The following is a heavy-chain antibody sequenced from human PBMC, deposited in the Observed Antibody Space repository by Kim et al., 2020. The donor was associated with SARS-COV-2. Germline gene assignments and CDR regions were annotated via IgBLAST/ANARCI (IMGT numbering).Heavy chain of an antibody. V-gene: IGHV1-3*01. Sequence: ASVKVSCKASGYTFITYMHWVRQAPGERLEWMGWIHAGTGNTKYSVKFQGRVTLTRDTSATTAYMQLSSLRSEDTAVYYCAKDLDGSGRYFDYWGHGTLVTVSS. J-gene: IGHJ4*01. CDR1: GYTFITY. CDR3: AKDLDGSGRYFDY. CDR2: IHAGTGNT. D-gene: IGHD3-10*01.